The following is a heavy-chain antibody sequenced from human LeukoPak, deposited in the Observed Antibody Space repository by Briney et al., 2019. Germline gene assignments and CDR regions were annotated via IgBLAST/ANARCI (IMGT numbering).Heavy chain of an antibody. CDR1: GGSISSSSYY. J-gene: IGHJ5*02. V-gene: IGHV4-39*07. Sequence: SETLSLTCTVSGGSISSSSYYWGWIRQPPGKGLEWIGSIYYSGSTYYNPSLKSRVTISVDTSKNQFSLKLSSVTAADTAVYYCARGSPTYSGSHDWFDPWGQGTLVTVSS. CDR3: ARGSPTYSGSHDWFDP. D-gene: IGHD1-26*01. CDR2: IYYSGST.